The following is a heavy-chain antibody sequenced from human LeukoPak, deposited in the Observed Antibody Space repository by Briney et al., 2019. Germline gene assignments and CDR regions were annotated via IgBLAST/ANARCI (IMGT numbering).Heavy chain of an antibody. CDR2: IYPRDGST. CDR1: GYTFTNNY. Sequence: ASVKVSCKASGYTFTNNYLHWVRQAPGQGLEWMGMIYPRDGSTSYAQNFQGRVTVTRDTSTTTVHMELRGLRSEDTAVYYCARANGDSSYFDYWGQGTLVTVSS. J-gene: IGHJ4*02. CDR3: ARANGDSSYFDY. D-gene: IGHD4-17*01. V-gene: IGHV1-46*01.